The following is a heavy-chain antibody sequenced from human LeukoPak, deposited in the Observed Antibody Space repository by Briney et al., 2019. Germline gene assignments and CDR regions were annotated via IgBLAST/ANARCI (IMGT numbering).Heavy chain of an antibody. V-gene: IGHV4-59*02. Sequence: SETLSLTCTISGGSVSDYYWSWIRQSPGKGLEWIGYIYHTGSTSYSPSLKSRVTISADTSQNQFSLKLSSVTAADTAVYYCARDPATWLPLVGNWFDPWGQGTLVTVSS. CDR3: ARDPATWLPLVGNWFDP. J-gene: IGHJ5*02. CDR1: GGSVSDYY. CDR2: IYHTGST. D-gene: IGHD1-26*01.